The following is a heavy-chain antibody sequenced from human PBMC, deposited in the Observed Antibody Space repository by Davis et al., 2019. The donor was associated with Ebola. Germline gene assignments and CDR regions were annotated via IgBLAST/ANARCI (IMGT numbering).Heavy chain of an antibody. D-gene: IGHD3-22*01. CDR1: GGSISSSSYY. CDR2: IYYSGST. CDR3: ACHYYDSSGPLGY. V-gene: IGHV4-39*01. Sequence: SETLSLTCTVSGGSISSSSYYWGWIRQPPGKGLEWIGCIYYSGSTYYNPSLKSRVTISVDTSKNPFSLKLSSVTAADTAVYYCACHYYDSSGPLGYWGQGTLVTVSS. J-gene: IGHJ4*02.